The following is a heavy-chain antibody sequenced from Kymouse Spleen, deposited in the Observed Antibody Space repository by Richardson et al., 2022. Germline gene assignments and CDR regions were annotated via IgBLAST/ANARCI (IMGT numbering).Heavy chain of an antibody. Sequence: QVQLVESGGGVVQPGRSLRLSCAASGFTFSSYGMHWVRQAPGKGLEWVAVIWYDGSNKYYADSVKGRFTISRDNSKNTLYLQMNSLRAEDTAVYYCAREYSSYYYYYGMDVWGQGTTVTVSS. V-gene: IGHV3-33*01. CDR1: GFTFSSYG. D-gene: IGHD6-13*01,IGHD6-25*01,IGHD6-6*01. CDR3: AREYSSYYYYYGMDV. CDR2: IWYDGSNK. J-gene: IGHJ6*02.